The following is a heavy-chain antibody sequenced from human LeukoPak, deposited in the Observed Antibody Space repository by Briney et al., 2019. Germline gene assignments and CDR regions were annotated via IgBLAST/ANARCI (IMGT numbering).Heavy chain of an antibody. CDR2: ISGSGGST. CDR3: AKDGEMWFGLIGY. V-gene: IGHV3-23*01. CDR1: GFTFSSYV. Sequence: GGSLRLSCAASGFTFSSYVMSWVRQAPGKGLEWVSVISGSGGSTYYADSVKGRFTISRDNSKNTLYLQMNSLRAGDTAVYYCAKDGEMWFGLIGYWGQGTLVTVSS. D-gene: IGHD3-10*01. J-gene: IGHJ4*02.